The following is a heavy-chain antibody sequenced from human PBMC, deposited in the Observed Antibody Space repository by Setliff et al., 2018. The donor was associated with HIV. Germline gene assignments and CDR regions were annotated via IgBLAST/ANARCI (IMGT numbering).Heavy chain of an antibody. CDR3: ARDQWGYSYGYYYYYYMDV. J-gene: IGHJ6*03. CDR2: IYSGGST. V-gene: IGHV3-66*02. CDR1: GFTVSSNY. Sequence: GGSLRLSCAASGFTVSSNYMSWVRQAPGKGLEWVSVIYSGGSTYYADSVKGRLTISRDNSKNTLYLQMNSLRAEDTAVYYCARDQWGYSYGYYYYYYMDVWGKGTTVTVSS. D-gene: IGHD5-18*01.